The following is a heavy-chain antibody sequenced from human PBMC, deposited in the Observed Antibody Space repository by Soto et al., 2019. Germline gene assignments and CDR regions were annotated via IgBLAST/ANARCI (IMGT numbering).Heavy chain of an antibody. V-gene: IGHV4-4*02. J-gene: IGHJ3*02. CDR1: GGSISSSNW. CDR2: IYHSGST. Sequence: SETLCLTCAVSGGSISSSNWWSWVRQPPGKGLEWIGEIYHSGSTNYNPSLKSRVTISVDKSKNQFSLKLSSVTAADTAVYYCARVFWSYYDSSGSLGAFDIWGQGTMVTVSS. D-gene: IGHD3-22*01. CDR3: ARVFWSYYDSSGSLGAFDI.